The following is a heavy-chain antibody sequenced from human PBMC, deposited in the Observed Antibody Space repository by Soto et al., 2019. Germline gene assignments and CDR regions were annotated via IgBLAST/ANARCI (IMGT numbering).Heavy chain of an antibody. V-gene: IGHV3-48*03. CDR3: ARETRGYGGTSAFVP. CDR2: ISSSGSTI. D-gene: IGHD1-26*01. Sequence: GGSLRLSCAASGFTFSIYEMNWVRQAPGKGLEWVSYISSSGSTIFYADSVKGRFTISRDNAKNSLYLQMDSLRAEDTAVYYCARETRGYGGTSAFVPWGQGTLVTVSS. J-gene: IGHJ5*02. CDR1: GFTFSIYE.